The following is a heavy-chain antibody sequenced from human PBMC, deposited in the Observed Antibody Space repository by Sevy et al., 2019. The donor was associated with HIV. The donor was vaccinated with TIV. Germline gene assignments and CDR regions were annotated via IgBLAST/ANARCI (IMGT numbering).Heavy chain of an antibody. CDR2: ISTGTDHI. CDR1: GVSFSNAW. J-gene: IGHJ4*02. D-gene: IGHD3-10*01. V-gene: IGHV3-21*05. Sequence: GGSLRLSCAASGVSFSNAWMNWVRQAPGKGLEWLSYISTGTDHIYYADSAKGRFTISRDDAKNSVYLEMKSLRDQDTALYYCVRRGVDAYNVYFDLWGQGTLVTVSS. CDR3: VRRGVDAYNVYFDL.